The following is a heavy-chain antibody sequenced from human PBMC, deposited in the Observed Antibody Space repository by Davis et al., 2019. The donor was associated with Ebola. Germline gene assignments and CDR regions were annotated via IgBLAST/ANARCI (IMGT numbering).Heavy chain of an antibody. CDR3: AKDRDIVVVTAVFDY. Sequence: GESLKISCAASGFTFSSYAMTWVRQAPGQGLEWVSGISGSGGSTYYADSVKGRFTISRDTSRNILWLQMNSLRAEDTAIYYCAKDRDIVVVTAVFDYWGQGALVTVSS. CDR2: ISGSGGST. CDR1: GFTFSSYA. D-gene: IGHD2-21*02. J-gene: IGHJ4*02. V-gene: IGHV3-23*01.